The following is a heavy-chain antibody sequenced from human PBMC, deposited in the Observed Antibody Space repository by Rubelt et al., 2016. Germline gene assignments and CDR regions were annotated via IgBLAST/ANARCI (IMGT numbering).Heavy chain of an antibody. Sequence: EVQLLESGGGLVQPGGSLRLSCAASGFPFGTYAMHWVRQAPGKGLEWVSGIIGSGTNTYYADSVKGRFTISRDNHKKTVDPQRNSLRAEDTAVYYCARTYCGGFCYYGYWGQGTQVTVSS. CDR1: GFPFGTYA. D-gene: IGHD2-21*02. V-gene: IGHV3-23*01. CDR3: ARTYCGGFCYYGY. CDR2: IIGSGTNT. J-gene: IGHJ4*02.